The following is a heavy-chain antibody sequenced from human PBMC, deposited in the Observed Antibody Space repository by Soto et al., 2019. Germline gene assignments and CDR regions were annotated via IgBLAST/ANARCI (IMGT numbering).Heavy chain of an antibody. Sequence: GGSLRLSCAASGFTFSSYAMHWVRQAPGKGLEWVAVISYDGSNKYYADSVKGRFTISRDNSKNTLYLQMNNLRAEDTAVYYCARLDYYDSSGSPFKFDYWGQGTLVTVSS. CDR3: ARLDYYDSSGSPFKFDY. V-gene: IGHV3-30-3*01. J-gene: IGHJ4*02. CDR2: ISYDGSNK. CDR1: GFTFSSYA. D-gene: IGHD3-22*01.